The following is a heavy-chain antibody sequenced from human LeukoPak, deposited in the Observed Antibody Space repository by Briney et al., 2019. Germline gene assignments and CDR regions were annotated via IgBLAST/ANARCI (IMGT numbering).Heavy chain of an antibody. CDR3: ARVYSSTHNWFDT. J-gene: IGHJ5*02. Sequence: SETLSLTCTVSGGSISSYYWSWIRQPPGKGLEWIGYIYYSGSTNYNPSLKSRVTISVETSKNHLSLKLSSVTAADTALYYCARVYSSTHNWFDTWGQGTQVTVSS. V-gene: IGHV4-59*12. CDR2: IYYSGST. D-gene: IGHD2-2*01. CDR1: GGSISSYY.